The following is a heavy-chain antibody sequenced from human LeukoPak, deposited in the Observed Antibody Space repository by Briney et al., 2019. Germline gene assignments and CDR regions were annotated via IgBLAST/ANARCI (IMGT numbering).Heavy chain of an antibody. V-gene: IGHV3-11*01. J-gene: IGHJ3*02. CDR1: GFSLRDYD. CDR3: ARDPKGDRAFDI. D-gene: IGHD3-10*01. Sequence: PGGSLRLSCAVFGFSLRDYDISWIRQAPGKSLEWVSHSVTSSGAIYHADSVKGRFTISRDNARNSLFLQLNNLRAEDTALYYCARDPKGDRAFDIWGQGTMVTVSS. CDR2: SVTSSGAI.